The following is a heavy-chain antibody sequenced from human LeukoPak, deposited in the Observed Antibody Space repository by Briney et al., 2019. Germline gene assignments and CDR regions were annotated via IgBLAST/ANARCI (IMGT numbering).Heavy chain of an antibody. CDR2: ISSSSSSSYI. Sequence: PGGSLRLSCAASGFTFGSYSMNWVRQTPGKGLEWVSSISSSSSSSYIYYADSVKGRFTISRDNSKNTLYLQMNSLRAEDTAVYYCAKAADTRTGYYFDYWGQGTLVTVSS. J-gene: IGHJ4*02. V-gene: IGHV3-21*04. CDR1: GFTFGSYS. CDR3: AKAADTRTGYYFDY. D-gene: IGHD2-15*01.